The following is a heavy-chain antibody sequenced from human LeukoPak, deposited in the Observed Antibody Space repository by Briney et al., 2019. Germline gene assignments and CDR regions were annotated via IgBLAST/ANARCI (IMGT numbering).Heavy chain of an antibody. D-gene: IGHD4-17*01. V-gene: IGHV3-9*01. CDR1: GFTFDDYA. J-gene: IGHJ4*02. CDR3: TKDRIGKNHGDYDSIDY. Sequence: PGGSLRLSCAASGFTFDDYAMHWVRQAPGKGLEWVSGISWNSDDIGYADSAKGRFTISRDSAKNSLYLQMNSLRPEDTALYYCTKDRIGKNHGDYDSIDYWGQGTLVTVSS. CDR2: ISWNSDDI.